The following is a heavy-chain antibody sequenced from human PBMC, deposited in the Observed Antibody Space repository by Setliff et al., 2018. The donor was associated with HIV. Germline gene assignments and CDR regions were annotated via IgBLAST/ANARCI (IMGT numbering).Heavy chain of an antibody. J-gene: IGHJ6*02. Sequence: GGSLRLSCAASGFTFSSYAMSWVRQAPGWGLEWVSAISGSGGSTYYADSVKGRFTISRDNSKNTLYLQMNSLRAEDTAVYYCAKGDYYYQYGMDVWGQGTTVTVSS. CDR1: GFTFSSYA. V-gene: IGHV3-23*01. CDR3: AKGDYYYQYGMDV. CDR2: ISGSGGST.